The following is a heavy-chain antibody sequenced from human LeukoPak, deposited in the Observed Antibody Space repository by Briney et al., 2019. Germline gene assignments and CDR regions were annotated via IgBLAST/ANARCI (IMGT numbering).Heavy chain of an antibody. J-gene: IGHJ6*03. D-gene: IGHD3-22*01. CDR3: ARDSDSSGYYYYYYMDV. CDR2: IIPIFGTA. CDR1: GGTFSSYA. V-gene: IGHV1-69*05. Sequence: SVKVSCKASGGTFSSYAISWVRQAPGQGLEWMGGIIPIFGTANYAQKFQGRVTITTDESTSTAYMELSSLRSEDTAVYYCARDSDSSGYYYYYYMDVWGKGTTVTVSS.